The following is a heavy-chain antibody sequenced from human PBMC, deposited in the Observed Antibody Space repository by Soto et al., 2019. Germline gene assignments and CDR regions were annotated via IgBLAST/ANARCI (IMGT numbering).Heavy chain of an antibody. V-gene: IGHV3-15*07. CDR1: GFTFSNAW. CDR2: IKSKTDGGTT. Sequence: EVQLVESGGGLVKPGGSLRLSCAASGFTFSNAWMNWVRQAPGKGLEWVGRIKSKTDGGTTDYAAPVKGRFTISRDDSKNTLYQQMNSLKTEDTAVYYCTTEAGSSSWYDYYYGMDVWGQGTTVTVSS. CDR3: TTEAGSSSWYDYYYGMDV. D-gene: IGHD6-13*01. J-gene: IGHJ6*02.